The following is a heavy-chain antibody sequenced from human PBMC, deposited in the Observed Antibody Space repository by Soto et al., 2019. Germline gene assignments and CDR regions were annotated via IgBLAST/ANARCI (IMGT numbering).Heavy chain of an antibody. J-gene: IGHJ5*02. Sequence: SETLSLTFTVSGGSISSGGYSWSWFRQPPGKGLEWIGYIYHSGNTYYNPSLKSRVTISVDRSKNQFSLKLSSVTAADTAVYYCARVPDRWGQGTLVTVS. D-gene: IGHD2-2*01. CDR3: ARVPDR. CDR1: GGSISSGGYS. V-gene: IGHV4-30-2*01. CDR2: IYHSGNT.